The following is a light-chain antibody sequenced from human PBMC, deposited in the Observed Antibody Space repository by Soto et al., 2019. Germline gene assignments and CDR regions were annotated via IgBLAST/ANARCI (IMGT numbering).Light chain of an antibody. CDR2: RNN. CDR3: AAWDDSLSGRDVV. CDR1: SSNIGSNY. Sequence: QSVLTRPPSASGTPGQRVTISCSGSSSNIGSNYVYWYQQLPGTAPKLLIYRNNQRPSGVPDRFSGSKSGTSASLAISGLRSEDEADYYCAAWDDSLSGRDVVFGGGTKLTVL. V-gene: IGLV1-47*01. J-gene: IGLJ2*01.